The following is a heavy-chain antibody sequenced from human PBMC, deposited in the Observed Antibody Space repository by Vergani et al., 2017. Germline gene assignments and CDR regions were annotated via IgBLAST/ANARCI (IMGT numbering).Heavy chain of an antibody. J-gene: IGHJ1*01. CDR1: GFTFGSYS. Sequence: EVQLVESGGGLVKPGGSLRLSCVGSGFTFGSYSMNWVRQAPGKGLEWVSFISSSSSYRYYADSVKGRFTISRDNGEYSLLLQMNSLRPEDTAVYYCASGVPGYQLATQYFQHWGQGTLVTVSS. CDR3: ASGVPGYQLATQYFQH. D-gene: IGHD2-2*01. V-gene: IGHV3-21*01. CDR2: ISSSSSYR.